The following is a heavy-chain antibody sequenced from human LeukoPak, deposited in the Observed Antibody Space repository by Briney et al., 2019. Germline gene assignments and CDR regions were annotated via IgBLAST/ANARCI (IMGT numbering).Heavy chain of an antibody. D-gene: IGHD6-19*01. Sequence: ASVKVSCKASGYTFTSYGISWVRQAPRQGLEWMGWISAYNGNTNYAQKLQGRVTITRDMSTSTAYMELSSLRSEDTAVYYCAAEQWLANYYYGMDVWGQGTTVTVSS. CDR2: ISAYNGNT. CDR3: AAEQWLANYYYGMDV. CDR1: GYTFTSYG. V-gene: IGHV1-18*01. J-gene: IGHJ6*02.